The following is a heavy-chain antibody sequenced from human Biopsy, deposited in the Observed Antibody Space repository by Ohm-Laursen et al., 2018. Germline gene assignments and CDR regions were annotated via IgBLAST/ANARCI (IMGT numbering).Heavy chain of an antibody. V-gene: IGHV4-59*01. J-gene: IGHJ4*02. D-gene: IGHD5-18*01. Sequence: TLSLTCAVSDGSINSYYWNWIRQPPGKRLEWIGYIYYSGSTNFNPSLKSRVTISVDTSKNQFSLKLSSVTAADTAVYFCARGSSYGYDFDYWGQGTLVAVSS. CDR2: IYYSGST. CDR1: DGSINSYY. CDR3: ARGSSYGYDFDY.